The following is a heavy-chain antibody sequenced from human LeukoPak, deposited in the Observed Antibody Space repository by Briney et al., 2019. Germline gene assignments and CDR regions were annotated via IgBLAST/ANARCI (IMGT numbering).Heavy chain of an antibody. Sequence: GGSLRLSCAASGFTFSSYSMNWVRQAPGKGLEWVSSISSSSSSYIYYADSVKGRFTISRDNAKNSLYLQMNSLRAEDTAVYYCARDSAGLAFDIWGQGTMVTVSS. CDR1: GFTFSSYS. CDR3: ARDSAGLAFDI. D-gene: IGHD2-15*01. J-gene: IGHJ3*02. CDR2: ISSSSSSYI. V-gene: IGHV3-21*01.